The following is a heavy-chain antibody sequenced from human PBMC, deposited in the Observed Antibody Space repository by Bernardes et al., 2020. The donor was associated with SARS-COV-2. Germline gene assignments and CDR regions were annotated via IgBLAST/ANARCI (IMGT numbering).Heavy chain of an antibody. D-gene: IGHD3-3*01. Sequence: SETLSLTCTVSGGSISSYYWSWIRQPPGKGLEWIGYIYYSGSTNYNPSLKSRVTISVDTSKNQFSLKLSSVTAADTAVYYCARGQNDFWSGYYLDYWGQGTLVTVSS. V-gene: IGHV4-59*01. J-gene: IGHJ4*02. CDR1: GGSISSYY. CDR3: ARGQNDFWSGYYLDY. CDR2: IYYSGST.